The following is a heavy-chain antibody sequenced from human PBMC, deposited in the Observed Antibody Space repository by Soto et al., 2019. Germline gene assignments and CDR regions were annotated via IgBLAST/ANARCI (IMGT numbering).Heavy chain of an antibody. CDR1: GYTFTSYG. V-gene: IGHV1-18*01. D-gene: IGHD3-16*02. Sequence: QVQLVQSGAEVKKPGASVKVSCKASGYTFTSYGISWVRQAPGQGLEWMGWISAYNGNTNYAQKLQGRVTMTTDTYTSTAYMELRSLRSDDTAVYYCARDSDYIWGSYRSDNAEYFQHWGQGTLVTVSS. CDR2: ISAYNGNT. J-gene: IGHJ1*01. CDR3: ARDSDYIWGSYRSDNAEYFQH.